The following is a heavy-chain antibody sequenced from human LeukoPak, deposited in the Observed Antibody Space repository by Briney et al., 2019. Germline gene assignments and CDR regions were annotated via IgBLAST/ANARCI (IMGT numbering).Heavy chain of an antibody. CDR2: ISGSGGST. CDR1: RFTFSSYA. V-gene: IGHV3-23*01. J-gene: IGHJ5*02. D-gene: IGHD3-10*01. CDR3: AKTYYYGSGSYGVDWFDP. Sequence: PGASLRLSCAASRFTFSSYAMSWVRQAPGKGLEWVSAISGSGGSTYYADSVKGRFTISRDNSKNTLYLQMNSLRAEDTAVYYCAKTYYYGSGSYGVDWFDPWGQETLVTASS.